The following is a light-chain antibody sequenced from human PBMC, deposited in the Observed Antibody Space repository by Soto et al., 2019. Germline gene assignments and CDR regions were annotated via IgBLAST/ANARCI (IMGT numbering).Light chain of an antibody. J-gene: IGKJ4*01. V-gene: IGKV3-11*01. CDR2: DTY. CDR3: QQLNTYPVT. Sequence: EIVLTQSPATLSLSPGARATLSCRASQSVSSSLAWYQQKPGQSPSLLIYDTYNRATGIPARFSGSWSGTDFTLTISSLEPEDVATYYCQQLNTYPVTFGGGTKV. CDR1: QSVSSS.